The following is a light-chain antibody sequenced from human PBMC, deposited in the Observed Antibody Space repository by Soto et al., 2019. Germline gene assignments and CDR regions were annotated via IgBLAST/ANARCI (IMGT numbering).Light chain of an antibody. J-gene: IGKJ1*01. CDR3: QQYNNYWT. V-gene: IGKV1-5*03. CDR2: KAS. CDR1: QSCGTS. Sequence: DIQMTQSPSTLSASVGDRVTITCRASQSCGTSLAWYQQRPGKAPNLLIYKASNLESGVPSRFSGSGSGTEFTLTISSVQPDDFATYYCQQYNNYWTFDQGTKVEIK.